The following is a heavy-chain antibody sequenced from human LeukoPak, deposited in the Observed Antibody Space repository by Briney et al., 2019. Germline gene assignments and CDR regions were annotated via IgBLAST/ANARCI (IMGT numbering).Heavy chain of an antibody. Sequence: PSETLSLTCTVSGYSISSGYYWGWIRQPPGKGLEWIGEINHSGSTNYNPSLKSRVTISVDTSKNQFSLKLSSVTAADTAVYYCARETYYDFWSGYSQLPAQARNWFDPWGQGTLVTVSS. CDR3: ARETYYDFWSGYSQLPAQARNWFDP. CDR1: GYSISSGYY. D-gene: IGHD3-3*01. CDR2: INHSGST. V-gene: IGHV4-38-2*02. J-gene: IGHJ5*02.